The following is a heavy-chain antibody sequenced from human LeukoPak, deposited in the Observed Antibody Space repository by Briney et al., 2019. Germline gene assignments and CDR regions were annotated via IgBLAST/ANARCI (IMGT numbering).Heavy chain of an antibody. D-gene: IGHD3-3*01. Sequence: PSETLSLTCTVSGGSISSYYWSWIRQPPGKGLEWIGYIYYSGSTNYNPSLKSRVTISVDTSKNQFSLKLSSVTAADTAVYYCARGVDDVLRFLEWSPYFYNWFDPWGQGTLVTVSS. CDR3: ARGVDDVLRFLEWSPYFYNWFDP. J-gene: IGHJ5*02. CDR1: GGSISSYY. CDR2: IYYSGST. V-gene: IGHV4-59*01.